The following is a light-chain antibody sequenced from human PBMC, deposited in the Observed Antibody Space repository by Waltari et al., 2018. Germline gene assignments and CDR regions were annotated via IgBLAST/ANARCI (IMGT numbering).Light chain of an antibody. CDR3: QSYDSGLSASV. V-gene: IGLV1-40*01. CDR1: SSNIGADYD. Sequence: QSVLTQPPSVSGAPGQRVTISCTGSSSNIGADYDVHWYQHLPGKVPTLRIYGNDARPSGVPVRFSASKSGTSAYLAISGLQPDDEAYYYCQSYDSGLSASVFGGGTKLTVL. CDR2: GND. J-gene: IGLJ3*02.